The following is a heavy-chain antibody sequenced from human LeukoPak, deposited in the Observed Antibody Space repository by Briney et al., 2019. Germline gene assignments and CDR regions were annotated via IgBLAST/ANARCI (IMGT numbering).Heavy chain of an antibody. CDR2: IYSGGSS. CDR1: GFTVSSNY. Sequence: GGSLRLSCAASGFTVSSNYMSWVRQAPGEGVERVSVIYSGGSSYHADSVKGRFTISRDNSKNTLYLQMTSLRAEDTAVYYCARGRDGYNSPIDYWGQGTLVTVSS. D-gene: IGHD5-24*01. V-gene: IGHV3-53*01. J-gene: IGHJ4*02. CDR3: ARGRDGYNSPIDY.